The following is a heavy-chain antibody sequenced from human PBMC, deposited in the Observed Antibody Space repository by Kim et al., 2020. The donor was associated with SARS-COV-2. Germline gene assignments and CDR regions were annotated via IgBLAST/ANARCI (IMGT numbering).Heavy chain of an antibody. V-gene: IGHV3-21*01. J-gene: IGHJ4*02. Sequence: GGSLRLSCAASGFTFSSYSMNWVRQAPGKGLEWVSSISSSSSYIYYADSVKGRFTISRDNAKNSLYLQMNSLRAEDTAVYYCARGGGGYGSGSYYYPDIDYWGQGTLVTVSS. CDR3: ARGGGGYGSGSYYYPDIDY. CDR2: ISSSSSYI. D-gene: IGHD3-10*01. CDR1: GFTFSSYS.